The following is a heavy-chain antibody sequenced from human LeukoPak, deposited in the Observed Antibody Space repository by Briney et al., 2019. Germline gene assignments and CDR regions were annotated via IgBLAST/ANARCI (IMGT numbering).Heavy chain of an antibody. CDR1: GFTFSSYE. CDR2: ISSSGSTI. Sequence: PGGSLRLSCAASGFTFSSYEMNWVRQAPGKGLEWVSYISSSGSTIYYADSVKGRFTISRDNSKNTLYLQMNSLRAEDTAVYYCARVPHWVTAMVTDIAAAAVGDYWGQGTLVTVSS. V-gene: IGHV3-48*03. D-gene: IGHD5-18*01. J-gene: IGHJ4*02. CDR3: ARVPHWVTAMVTDIAAAAVGDY.